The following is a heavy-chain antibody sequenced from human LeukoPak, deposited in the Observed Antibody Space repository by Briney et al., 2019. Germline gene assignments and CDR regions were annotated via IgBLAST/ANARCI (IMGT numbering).Heavy chain of an antibody. J-gene: IGHJ4*02. D-gene: IGHD3-22*01. CDR2: VGTYDGHT. Sequence: GASVKVSCKTSGYSLTDYIIAWVRQAPGQGLEWLGWVGTYDGHTSYAQKVQGRVTMTTDTSATTAYLELRSLTFDDTALYYCARLMANNYDGSAFDYWGQGTLVTVSS. V-gene: IGHV1-18*01. CDR1: GYSLTDYI. CDR3: ARLMANNYDGSAFDY.